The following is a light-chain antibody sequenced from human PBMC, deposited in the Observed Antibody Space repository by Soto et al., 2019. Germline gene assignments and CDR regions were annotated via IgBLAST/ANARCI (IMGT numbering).Light chain of an antibody. Sequence: DIQMTQSPSSLSASVGDNVTMSCRASQNILTYLNWYQQNPGRAPKLLIFGASILQDGVPSRFSGIGSATEFTLTITSLRPEDFATYFCQQTYRSPFTFGRGTKVDVK. CDR2: GAS. CDR3: QQTYRSPFT. J-gene: IGKJ3*01. V-gene: IGKV1-39*01. CDR1: QNILTY.